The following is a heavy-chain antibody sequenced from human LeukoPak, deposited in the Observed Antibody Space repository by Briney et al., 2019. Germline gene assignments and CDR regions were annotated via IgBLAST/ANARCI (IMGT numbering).Heavy chain of an antibody. CDR3: ARDILVEQWLANWFDP. J-gene: IGHJ5*02. D-gene: IGHD6-19*01. CDR1: GFTFSSYS. V-gene: IGHV3-48*01. CDR2: ISSSSSTI. Sequence: PGGSLRLSCAASGFTFSSYSMNWVRQAPGKGLEWVSYISSSSSTIYYADSVKGRFTISRDNAKNSLYLQMNSLRAEDTAVYYCARDILVEQWLANWFDPWGQGTLVTVSS.